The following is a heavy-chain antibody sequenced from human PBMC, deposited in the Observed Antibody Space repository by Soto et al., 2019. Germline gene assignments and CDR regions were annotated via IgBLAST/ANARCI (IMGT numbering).Heavy chain of an antibody. CDR1: GFTFSHYY. J-gene: IGHJ4*02. Sequence: PGGSLRLSCAASGFTFSHYYMSWIRQAPGKGLEWVSSITSSGSTTYYTDSVKGRYTISRDNAKNSLYLQMNSLRAEDTAVYYCARERYSYGPYYFDYWGQGTLGTVSS. CDR2: ITSSGSTT. D-gene: IGHD5-18*01. V-gene: IGHV3-11*01. CDR3: ARERYSYGPYYFDY.